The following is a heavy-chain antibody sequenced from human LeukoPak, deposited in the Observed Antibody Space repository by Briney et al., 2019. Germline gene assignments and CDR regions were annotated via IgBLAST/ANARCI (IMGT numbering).Heavy chain of an antibody. CDR2: ISSSSSTI. J-gene: IGHJ3*02. CDR1: GFTSSSYT. V-gene: IGHV3-48*01. D-gene: IGHD5-12*01. Sequence: PGGSLRLSCAASGFTSSSYTMNWVRQAPGKGLEWVSKISSSSSTIYYADSVKGRFTISRDNAKNSLYLQMNSLRAEDTAVYYCARDSPQALAILHAFDIWGRGTMVTVSS. CDR3: ARDSPQALAILHAFDI.